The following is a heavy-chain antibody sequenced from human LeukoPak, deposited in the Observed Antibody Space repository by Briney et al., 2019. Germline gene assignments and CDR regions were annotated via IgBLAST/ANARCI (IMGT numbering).Heavy chain of an antibody. CDR3: ARGEKGDRVSLFQY. D-gene: IGHD1-26*01. CDR2: INSDGINT. J-gene: IGHJ4*02. CDR1: GFTFSNYW. V-gene: IGHV3-74*01. Sequence: GGSLRLSCAASGFTFSNYWMHWVRQAPGKGLVWVSRINSDGINTSYADSVKGRFTISRDNAKNTLNLQMNSLRAEDTAVYYCARGEKGDRVSLFQYWGQGTLVTVSS.